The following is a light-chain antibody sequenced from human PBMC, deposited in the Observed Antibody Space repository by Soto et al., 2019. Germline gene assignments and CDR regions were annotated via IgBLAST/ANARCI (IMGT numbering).Light chain of an antibody. Sequence: DIQLTQSPSSLSASVGDRVTITCRASQNITNYFNWYQQKPGKAPTLLIYAASSLQSGVSSRFSGSGSGTDFTLTISSLQPEDFATYYCQQTYRSSWTFGPGTKVEI. J-gene: IGKJ1*01. CDR1: QNITNY. CDR2: AAS. V-gene: IGKV1-39*01. CDR3: QQTYRSSWT.